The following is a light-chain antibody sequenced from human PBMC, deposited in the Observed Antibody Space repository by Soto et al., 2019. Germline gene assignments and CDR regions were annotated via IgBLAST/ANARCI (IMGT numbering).Light chain of an antibody. V-gene: IGKV3-15*01. J-gene: IGKJ4*01. CDR3: QQYNNWPLT. CDR1: QSVSSN. CDR2: GAS. Sequence: EIVMTQSPATPSVSPGGRATLSCRASQSVSSNLAWYQQKPGQAPRLLIYGASTRATGIPARFSGSGSGTEFTLTISSLQSEDFAVYYCQQYNNWPLTFGGGTKVEIK.